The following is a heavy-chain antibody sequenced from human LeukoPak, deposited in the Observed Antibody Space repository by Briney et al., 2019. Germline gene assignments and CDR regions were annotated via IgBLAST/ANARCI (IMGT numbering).Heavy chain of an antibody. Sequence: PGGSLRLSCAASGFTFSSYEMNWVRQAPGKGLEWVSYISSSGSTIYYADSVKDRFALSRDNAKNSLYLQMNSLRAEDTAVYYCARGTGYCLDPWGQGTLVTVSS. J-gene: IGHJ5*02. D-gene: IGHD7-27*01. CDR3: ARGTGYCLDP. V-gene: IGHV3-48*03. CDR2: ISSSGSTI. CDR1: GFTFSSYE.